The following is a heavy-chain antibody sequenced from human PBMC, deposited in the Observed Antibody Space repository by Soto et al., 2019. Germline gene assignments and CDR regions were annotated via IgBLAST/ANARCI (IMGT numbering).Heavy chain of an antibody. D-gene: IGHD1-7*01. CDR2: ISAYNGNT. V-gene: IGHV1-18*01. J-gene: IGHJ3*02. CDR3: AGDRVPELAVGGAFDI. CDR1: GYTFTSYG. Sequence: QVQLVQSGAEVKKPGASVKVSCKASGYTFTSYGISWVRQAPGQGLEWMGWISAYNGNTNYAQKLQGRVTMTTDTTTSTAYMELRSLRTDDTAVNYCAGDRVPELAVGGAFDIWGQGTMVTVSS.